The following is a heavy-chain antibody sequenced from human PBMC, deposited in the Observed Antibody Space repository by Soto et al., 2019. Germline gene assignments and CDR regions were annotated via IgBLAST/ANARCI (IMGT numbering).Heavy chain of an antibody. Sequence: QVQLQESGPGLVKPSETLSLTCTVSGGSISSYYWSWIRQPPGKGLEWIGYIYYSGSTNYNPSLKSRVTISVDTSKNQFSLKLSSVTAADTAVYYCAIDYYGSGNIDYWGQGTLVTVSS. J-gene: IGHJ4*02. D-gene: IGHD3-10*01. CDR3: AIDYYGSGNIDY. CDR1: GGSISSYY. V-gene: IGHV4-59*01. CDR2: IYYSGST.